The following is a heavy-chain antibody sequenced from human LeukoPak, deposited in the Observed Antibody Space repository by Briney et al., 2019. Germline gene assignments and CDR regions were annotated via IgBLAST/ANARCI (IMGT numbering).Heavy chain of an antibody. CDR2: IKQDGSEK. D-gene: IGHD6-19*01. J-gene: IGHJ5*02. CDR1: GFTFSSYW. Sequence: GGSLRLSCAASGFTFSSYWMSWVRQAPGKGLEWVANIKQDGSEKYYVDSVKGRFTISRDNAKNSLYLQMNSLRAEDTAVYYCARAPYSSGWENWFDPWGQGTLVTVSS. V-gene: IGHV3-7*01. CDR3: ARAPYSSGWENWFDP.